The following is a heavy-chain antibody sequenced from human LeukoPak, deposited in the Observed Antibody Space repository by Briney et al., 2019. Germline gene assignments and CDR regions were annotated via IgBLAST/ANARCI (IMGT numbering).Heavy chain of an antibody. CDR3: ARDPQGRYCSSTSCYYYYYYGMDV. J-gene: IGHJ6*02. CDR1: GYTFTSYG. CDR2: ISAYNGNT. Sequence: ASVKVSCKASGYTFTSYGISWVRQAPGQGLEWMGWISAYNGNTNYAQKLQGRVTMTTDTSTSTAYMELRSLRSDDTAVYHCARDPQGRYCSSTSCYYYYYYGMDVWGQGTTVTVSS. V-gene: IGHV1-18*01. D-gene: IGHD2-2*01.